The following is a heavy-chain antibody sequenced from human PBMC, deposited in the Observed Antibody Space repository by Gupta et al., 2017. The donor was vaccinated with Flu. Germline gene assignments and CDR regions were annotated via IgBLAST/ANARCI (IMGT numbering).Heavy chain of an antibody. CDR1: GFTFSTYW. CDR3: ARDQTVTGPSTYDY. J-gene: IGHJ4*02. CDR2: ISSDGSSI. Sequence: EVQLVESGGGLVQPGGSLRLSCATSGFTFSTYWMHWVRQVPGNGPVWVSRISSDGSSINYADSAKGRFTISRDNAKKTLYLQMNDLRAEDTAVYYCARDQTVTGPSTYDYWGQGILVTVS. D-gene: IGHD6-19*01. V-gene: IGHV3-74*01.